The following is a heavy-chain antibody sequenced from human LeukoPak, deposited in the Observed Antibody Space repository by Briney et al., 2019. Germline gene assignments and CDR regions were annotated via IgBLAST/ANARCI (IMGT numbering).Heavy chain of an antibody. D-gene: IGHD5-12*01. V-gene: IGHV3-74*01. Sequence: GGSLRLSCAVSGFSFSSYWMHWVRQAPGKGLVWVSRISTDGSSTTYADSVRGRFTISRDNPKNTLYLQMDSLRAGDTAVYYCARGGYNGYDCDYWGQGTLVTVSS. CDR2: ISTDGSST. CDR3: ARGGYNGYDCDY. J-gene: IGHJ4*02. CDR1: GFSFSSYW.